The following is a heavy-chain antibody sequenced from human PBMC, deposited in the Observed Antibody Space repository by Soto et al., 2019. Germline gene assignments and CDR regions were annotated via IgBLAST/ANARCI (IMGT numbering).Heavy chain of an antibody. CDR3: ARDSNLGRSGWYYFDY. V-gene: IGHV3-48*03. CDR2: ISSSGSTI. Sequence: EVQLVESGGGLVQPGGSLRLSCAASGFTFSSYEMNWVRQAPGKGLEWVSYISSSGSTIYYADSVKGRFTISRDNAKNSLYLQMNSLRAEDTAVYYCARDSNLGRSGWYYFDYWGQGTLVTVSS. J-gene: IGHJ4*02. D-gene: IGHD6-19*01. CDR1: GFTFSSYE.